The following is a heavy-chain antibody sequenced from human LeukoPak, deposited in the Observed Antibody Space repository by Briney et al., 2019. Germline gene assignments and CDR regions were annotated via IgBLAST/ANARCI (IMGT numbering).Heavy chain of an antibody. D-gene: IGHD2-8*01. CDR2: INRDGSST. CDR3: ARDSPEGYCTNGVCSFDY. J-gene: IGHJ4*02. V-gene: IGHV3-74*01. Sequence: GSLRLSCAASGFTFSSYWMHWVRQAPGKGLVWVSRINRDGSSTSYADSVKGRFTISRDNAKNTLYLQMNSLRAEDTAVYYCARDSPEGYCTNGVCSFDYWGQGTLVTVSS. CDR1: GFTFSSYW.